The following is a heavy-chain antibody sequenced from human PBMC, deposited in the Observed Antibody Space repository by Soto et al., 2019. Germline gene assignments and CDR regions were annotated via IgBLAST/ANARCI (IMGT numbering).Heavy chain of an antibody. Sequence: ASVKVSCKASGYTFTSYDIHWVRQATGQGLEWMGWINPNSGNTGYAQKFQGRVTMTRNTSISTAYMELSSQRSEDTGGEDCTRRLQDSNLDYWGKGTMVTVSS. V-gene: IGHV1-8*02. CDR1: GYTFTSYD. CDR3: TRRLQDSNLDY. D-gene: IGHD5-18*01. J-gene: IGHJ4*02. CDR2: INPNSGNT.